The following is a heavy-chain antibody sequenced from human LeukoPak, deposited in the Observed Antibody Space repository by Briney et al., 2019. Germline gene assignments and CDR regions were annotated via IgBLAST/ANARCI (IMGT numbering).Heavy chain of an antibody. Sequence: QPGRSLRLSCAASGFTFSSYGMHWVRQAPGKGLEWVAVIWYDGSNKYYADSVKGRFTISRDNSKNTLYLQMNSLRAEDTAVYYCARGVLRYFDWLSHNWFDPWGQGTLVTVSS. V-gene: IGHV3-33*01. CDR2: IWYDGSNK. CDR3: ARGVLRYFDWLSHNWFDP. CDR1: GFTFSSYG. J-gene: IGHJ5*02. D-gene: IGHD3-9*01.